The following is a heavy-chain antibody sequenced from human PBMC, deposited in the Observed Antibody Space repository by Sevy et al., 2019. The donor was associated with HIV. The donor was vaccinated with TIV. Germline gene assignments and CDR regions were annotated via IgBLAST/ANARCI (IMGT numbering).Heavy chain of an antibody. Sequence: GGSLRLSCAASGFTFSNAWMSWVRQAPGKGLEWVGRIKSKTDGGTTDYDAPVKGRFTISRDDSKNTLYLQMNSLKTEDTAVYYCTTTYPGYYYDSSGYYLFDYWGQGTLVTVSS. D-gene: IGHD3-22*01. CDR1: GFTFSNAW. CDR2: IKSKTDGGTT. J-gene: IGHJ4*02. CDR3: TTTYPGYYYDSSGYYLFDY. V-gene: IGHV3-15*01.